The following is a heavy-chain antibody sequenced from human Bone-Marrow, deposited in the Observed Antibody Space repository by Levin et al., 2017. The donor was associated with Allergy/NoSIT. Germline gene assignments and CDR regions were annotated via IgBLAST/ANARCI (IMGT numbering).Heavy chain of an antibody. Sequence: GGSLRLSCAASGFNFSIYWMHWVRQAPGKGLVWVSRINIDGTKTIYADSVKGRFTISRDNAKNTLYLQMNSLRAEDTALYYCARVAKFMVGTSAHYGLDVWGQGTSVTVS. D-gene: IGHD1-7*01. J-gene: IGHJ6*02. CDR3: ARVAKFMVGTSAHYGLDV. V-gene: IGHV3-74*01. CDR2: INIDGTKT. CDR1: GFNFSIYW.